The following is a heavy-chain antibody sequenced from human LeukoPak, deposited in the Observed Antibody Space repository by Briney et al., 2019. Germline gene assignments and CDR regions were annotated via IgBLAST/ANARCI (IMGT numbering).Heavy chain of an antibody. CDR3: TRAPIAAAVTTFDP. J-gene: IGHJ5*02. CDR2: ISCNGYSGAT. Sequence: PGGSLRLSCTASGFTFGDYAMSWFRQAPGKGLEWVGCISCNGYSGATEYSASVKFRFTISRDDSKSIVYMKMQSVKTTDVAYCYCTRAPIAAAVTTFDPWGQGTLVTVSS. V-gene: IGHV3-49*03. D-gene: IGHD6-13*01. CDR1: GFTFGDYA.